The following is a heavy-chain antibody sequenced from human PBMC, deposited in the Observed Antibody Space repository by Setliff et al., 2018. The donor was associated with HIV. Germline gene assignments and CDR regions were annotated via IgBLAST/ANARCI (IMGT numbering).Heavy chain of an antibody. CDR3: ERSGPVCFGEPPYYFDS. CDR2: IDYSGNT. J-gene: IGHJ4*02. V-gene: IGHV4-39*07. CDR1: GGSLSSTTYY. Sequence: PSETLSLTCTVSGGSLSSTTYYWGWIRQPPGKGLEWIRIIDYSGNTYYNPSLKSRITISVDTSKNQFSLKLSSVTAADTAVYYCERSGPVCFGEPPYYFDSWGLGTLVTVSS. D-gene: IGHD3-10*01.